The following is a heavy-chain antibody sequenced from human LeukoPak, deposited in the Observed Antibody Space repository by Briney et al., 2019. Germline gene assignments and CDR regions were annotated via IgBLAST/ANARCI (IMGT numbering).Heavy chain of an antibody. CDR3: ARVPPYNGAEGFYFYGLDV. CDR1: GYTFTSYD. D-gene: IGHD1-14*01. J-gene: IGHJ6*02. CDR2: MNPNSGNT. V-gene: IGHV1-8*01. Sequence: GASVKISCKASGYTFTSYDINWVRQATGQGLEWMGWMNPNSGNTGYAQKLQGRVTMTRDTSISTAYMELSSLACEDTAVYYCARVPPYNGAEGFYFYGLDVWGQGTLVTVPS.